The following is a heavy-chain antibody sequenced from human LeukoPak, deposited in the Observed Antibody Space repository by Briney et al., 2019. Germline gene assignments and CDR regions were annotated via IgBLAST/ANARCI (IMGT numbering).Heavy chain of an antibody. D-gene: IGHD3-10*01. V-gene: IGHV4-38-2*02. J-gene: IGHJ4*02. CDR1: GYSISSGYY. CDR2: IYHSGST. CDR3: ARAYSGTSGVFEF. Sequence: SETLSLTCTVSGYSISSGYYWGWIRQPPGKGLEWIGSIYHSGSTYYNPSLKSRGTISVDMSRNQFSLNLKSVTAADTAVYYCARAYSGTSGVFEFWGQGTLVTVSS.